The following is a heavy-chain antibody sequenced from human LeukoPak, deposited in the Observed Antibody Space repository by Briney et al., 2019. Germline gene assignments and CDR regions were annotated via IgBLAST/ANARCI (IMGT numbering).Heavy chain of an antibody. CDR3: ARGGHYYDSSGYYHDAFDI. D-gene: IGHD3-22*01. Sequence: GGSLRLSSAASGFAVSSNYMSWVRQAPGKGLEWVSVIYSGGGTYYANSVKGRFTISRDNSKNTLYLQMNSLRAEDTAVYYCARGGHYYDSSGYYHDAFDIWGQGTMVTVSS. V-gene: IGHV3-53*01. CDR2: IYSGGGT. J-gene: IGHJ3*02. CDR1: GFAVSSNY.